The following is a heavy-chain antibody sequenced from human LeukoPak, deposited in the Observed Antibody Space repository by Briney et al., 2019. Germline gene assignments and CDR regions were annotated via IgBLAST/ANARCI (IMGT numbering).Heavy chain of an antibody. CDR3: ARLTVSRPFSVLCTGIDY. CDR1: GGSISSSSYY. J-gene: IGHJ4*02. Sequence: PSETLSLTCTVSGGSISSSSYYWGWIRQPPGKGLEWIGNIYYSGSTYYNPSLRGRVTISVDTSQNRFSLKLSSVTAADTAVYYCARLTVSRPFSVLCTGIDYWGQGTLVTVSS. CDR2: IYYSGST. V-gene: IGHV4-39*01. D-gene: IGHD2-8*02.